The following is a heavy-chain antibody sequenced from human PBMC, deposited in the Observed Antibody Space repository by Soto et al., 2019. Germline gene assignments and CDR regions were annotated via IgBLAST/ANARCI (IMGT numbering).Heavy chain of an antibody. D-gene: IGHD6-13*01. CDR1: GGSISTYY. V-gene: IGHV4-59*13. Sequence: SETLSLTCTVTGGSISTYYWSWIRQPPGKGLEWIGHIYYTGNTNYNPSLKSRVTISVDTSTNRFSLRLRSVTAADTAVYYCARGSEYSSSWEVYYYMDVWGKGTTVTVSS. J-gene: IGHJ6*03. CDR2: IYYTGNT. CDR3: ARGSEYSSSWEVYYYMDV.